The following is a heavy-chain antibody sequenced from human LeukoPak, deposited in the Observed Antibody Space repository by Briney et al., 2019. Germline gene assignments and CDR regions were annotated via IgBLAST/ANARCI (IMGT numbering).Heavy chain of an antibody. CDR3: ARDLGGRGSRDAFDI. J-gene: IGHJ3*02. CDR1: GYTFTRHY. Sequence: ASVKVSCKASGYTFTRHYMNWVRQAPGQGLEWMGKINPSGGSTSYAQKFQGRVTMTRDTFTSTVYMELSSLRSEDTAVYYCARDLGGRGSRDAFDIWGQGTMVTVSS. CDR2: INPSGGST. D-gene: IGHD4-23*01. V-gene: IGHV1-46*01.